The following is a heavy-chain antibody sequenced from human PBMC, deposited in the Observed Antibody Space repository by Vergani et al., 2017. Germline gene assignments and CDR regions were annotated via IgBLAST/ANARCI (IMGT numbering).Heavy chain of an antibody. D-gene: IGHD3-16*01. CDR1: GGSISSSSHF. J-gene: IGHJ6*02. Sequence: QLQLHKSGPGLVKPSETLSLTCTLSGGSISSSSHFWGWLRQTPGKGLEWIGSIYYTGSAYYNTSLKSRVSISVDASKNQFSLKLSSVTAAASAVYYCARHDSGHYDASYYGLDVWGQGTTVTVSS. CDR3: ARHDSGHYDASYYGLDV. V-gene: IGHV4-39*01. CDR2: IYYTGSA.